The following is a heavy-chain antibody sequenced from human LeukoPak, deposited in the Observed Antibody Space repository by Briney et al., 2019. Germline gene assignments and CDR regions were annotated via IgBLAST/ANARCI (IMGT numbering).Heavy chain of an antibody. Sequence: GGSLRLSCAASGFTISSYSMSWVRQAPGKGLEWVSSISSRSSGSYIYYAVAVKGRFTISRDNAKNSLYLQMNSLRAEYTSVYYCARTVGPGTYCSRITCYEYFDSWGQGTLVTVSS. CDR3: ARTVGPGTYCSRITCYEYFDS. V-gene: IGHV3-21*01. CDR2: ISSRSSGSYI. J-gene: IGHJ4*02. D-gene: IGHD2-2*01. CDR1: GFTISSYS.